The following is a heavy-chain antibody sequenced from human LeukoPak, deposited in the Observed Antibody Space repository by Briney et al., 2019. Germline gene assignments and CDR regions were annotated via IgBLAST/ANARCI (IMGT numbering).Heavy chain of an antibody. CDR2: ITGSGHTT. CDR3: TRDLMDYDVSTGLHHYYMDV. V-gene: IGHV3-23*01. Sequence: GGSLRLSCAASGFTFSTYAMRWVRQAPGRGLEWVSGITGSGHTTYYADSVKGRFTISRDNAKNTLYLQMNTLRVEDTAVYYCTRDLMDYDVSTGLHHYYMDVWGQGTTVTVSS. CDR1: GFTFSTYA. D-gene: IGHD3-9*01. J-gene: IGHJ6*02.